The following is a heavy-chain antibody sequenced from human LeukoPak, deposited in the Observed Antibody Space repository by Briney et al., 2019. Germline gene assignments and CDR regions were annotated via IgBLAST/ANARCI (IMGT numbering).Heavy chain of an antibody. CDR3: TRAGYDFWSGYYTGMVGYYFDY. CDR2: IRSKAYGGTT. V-gene: IGHV3-49*04. Sequence: GGSLRLSCTASGFTFGDYAMSWVRQAPGKGLEWVGFIRSKAYGGTTEYAASVKGRFTISRDDSRSIAYLQMNSLKTGDTAVYYCTRAGYDFWSGYYTGMVGYYFDYWGQGTLVTVSS. J-gene: IGHJ4*02. CDR1: GFTFGDYA. D-gene: IGHD3-3*01.